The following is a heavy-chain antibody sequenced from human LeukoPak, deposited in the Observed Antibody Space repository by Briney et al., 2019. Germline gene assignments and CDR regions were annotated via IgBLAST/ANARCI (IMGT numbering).Heavy chain of an antibody. V-gene: IGHV3-48*03. CDR3: SRSVMIETTTRAFDI. Sequence: GGSLRLSCAASGFTFSSYEMNWVRQAPGKGLEWVSYISSSGSPIYYADSVKGRFTVSRDNAKNSLYLQMDSLTAEDTAVYFCSRSVMIETTTRAFDIWGQGTMVTVSS. CDR2: ISSSGSPI. D-gene: IGHD2-15*01. CDR1: GFTFSSYE. J-gene: IGHJ3*02.